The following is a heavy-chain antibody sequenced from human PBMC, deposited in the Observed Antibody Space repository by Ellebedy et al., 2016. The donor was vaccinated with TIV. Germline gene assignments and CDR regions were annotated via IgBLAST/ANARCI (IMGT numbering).Heavy chain of an antibody. CDR3: ARRPRDDSSGRNSDAFDI. Sequence: GESLKISCKGSGFSFTNYWIGWVRQMPGKGLEWIGIIYPGDSDTRYSPSFQGQVTISVDKSISTAYLQWSSLRASDTAMYYCARRPRDDSSGRNSDAFDIWGQGTMVTVSS. V-gene: IGHV5-51*01. J-gene: IGHJ3*02. CDR1: GFSFTNYW. CDR2: IYPGDSDT. D-gene: IGHD3-22*01.